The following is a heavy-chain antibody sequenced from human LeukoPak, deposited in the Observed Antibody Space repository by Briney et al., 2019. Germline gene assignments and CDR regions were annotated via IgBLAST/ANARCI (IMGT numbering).Heavy chain of an antibody. CDR3: AKDTPLFYHYYGIDV. J-gene: IGHJ6*02. Sequence: VGSQTLSCAASKLNLDAYAMHCVRQATGKGLKWVSLISGDGTITYYADSVKGRFTISRDNSKNSLFLEMNSLRSEDTALYYCAKDTPLFYHYYGIDVWGQGTTVTVSS. CDR1: KLNLDAYA. CDR2: ISGDGTIT. V-gene: IGHV3-43*02.